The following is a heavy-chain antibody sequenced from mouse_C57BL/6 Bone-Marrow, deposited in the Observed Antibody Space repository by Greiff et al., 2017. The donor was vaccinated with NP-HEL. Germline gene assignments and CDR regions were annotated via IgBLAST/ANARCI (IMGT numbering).Heavy chain of an antibody. CDR2: IDPSDSYT. CDR1: GYTFTSYW. V-gene: IGHV1-69*01. CDR3: ASYEDAMDY. Sequence: QVQLQQPGAELVMPGASVKLSCKASGYTFTSYWMHWVKQRPGQGLEWIGEIDPSDSYTNYNQKFKGKSTLTVDKSSSTAYMQLSILTSEDSAVYYCASYEDAMDYWGQGTSVTVSS. D-gene: IGHD2-3*01. J-gene: IGHJ4*01.